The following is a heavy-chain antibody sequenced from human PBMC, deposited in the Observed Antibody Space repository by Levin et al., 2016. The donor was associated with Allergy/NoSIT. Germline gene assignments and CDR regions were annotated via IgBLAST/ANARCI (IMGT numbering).Heavy chain of an antibody. CDR2: LYPGDSET. CDR3: TGNLYGSGSYYPFDY. Sequence: GESLKISCKGSGYSFNTYWIAWVRQMPGKGLEWMGILYPGDSETRYSPSFQGQVTISADKSISTAYLQWSSLKASDTAMYYCTGNLYGSGSYYPFDYWGQGTLVTVSS. D-gene: IGHD3-10*01. V-gene: IGHV5-51*01. J-gene: IGHJ4*02. CDR1: GYSFNTYW.